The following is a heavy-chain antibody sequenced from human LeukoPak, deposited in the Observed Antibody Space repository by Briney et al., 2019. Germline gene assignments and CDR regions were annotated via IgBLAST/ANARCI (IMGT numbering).Heavy chain of an antibody. J-gene: IGHJ4*02. V-gene: IGHV4-4*02. CDR1: GGSISNSSW. CDR3: ARGVHLEYYFDY. Sequence: PSETLSLTCAVSGGSISNSSWWSWVRQPPGKGLEWIGEVYHNGSPNYNPSLKSRVTMSVDTSKNQFSLKLSSVTAADTAVYYCARGVHLEYYFDYWGQGTLVTVSS. CDR2: VYHNGSP.